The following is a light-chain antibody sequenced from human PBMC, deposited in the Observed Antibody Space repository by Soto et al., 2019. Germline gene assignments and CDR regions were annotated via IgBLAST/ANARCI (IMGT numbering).Light chain of an antibody. J-gene: IGKJ1*01. CDR2: GAS. CDR1: QSVSSN. V-gene: IGKV3-15*01. Sequence: EIVMTQSPATLSVSPGERATLSCRASQSVSSNLAWYQQKPGQAPRLLIYGASTRATGIPARFSGSGSGTEFTLTISSLQSEDLAVYYCQQYKNWPRTFGQGTKVDIK. CDR3: QQYKNWPRT.